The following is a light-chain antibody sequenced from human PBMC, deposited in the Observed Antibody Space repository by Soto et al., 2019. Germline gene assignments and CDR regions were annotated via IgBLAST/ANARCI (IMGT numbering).Light chain of an antibody. CDR2: DNN. CDR3: GTWDSSLSAGV. Sequence: QSALTQPPSGSAAPGQKVTISCSGSSSNIGNNYVSWYQQLPGTAPKLLIYDNNKRPSGIPDRFSGSKSGTSATLGITGLQTGDEADYYCGTWDSSLSAGVFGTGTKSPS. V-gene: IGLV1-51*01. J-gene: IGLJ1*01. CDR1: SSNIGNNY.